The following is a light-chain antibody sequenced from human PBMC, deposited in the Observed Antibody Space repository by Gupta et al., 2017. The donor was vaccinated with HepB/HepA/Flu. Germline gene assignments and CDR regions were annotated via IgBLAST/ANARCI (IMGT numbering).Light chain of an antibody. CDR2: GAS. V-gene: IGKV3-20*01. CDR1: QSVSSSY. CDR3: QQYGSSPYT. Sequence: DIALTQSSGTLSLSPGERATLSCRASQSVSSSYLAWYQQKPGQAPRLLIYGASSRATGIPDRFSGSGSGTDFTLTISRLEPEDFAVYYCQQYGSSPYTFGQGTKLEIK. J-gene: IGKJ2*01.